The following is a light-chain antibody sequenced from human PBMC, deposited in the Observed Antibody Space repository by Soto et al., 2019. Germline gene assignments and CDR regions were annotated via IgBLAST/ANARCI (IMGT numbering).Light chain of an antibody. CDR1: QSVSNNY. CDR3: KQYGSSGK. Sequence: EIRWTQSPVTLSLSPGERSTLSCRPSQSVSNNYLAWYQQKPGQAPSILIYGASNRATGITDRFSGSGSGTDLTLTISRLGPEDFAVYYCKQYGSSGKFGQGTKVDIK. V-gene: IGKV3-20*01. CDR2: GAS. J-gene: IGKJ1*01.